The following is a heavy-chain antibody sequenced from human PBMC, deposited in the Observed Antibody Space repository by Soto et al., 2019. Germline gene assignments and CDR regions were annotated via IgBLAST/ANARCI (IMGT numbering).Heavy chain of an antibody. V-gene: IGHV4-59*02. CDR2: IYYSGST. CDR1: GGSVSSYY. Sequence: PSETLSLTCAVSGGSVSSYYWGWIRQPPGKGLEWIGYIYYSGSTNYNPSLKSRVTISVDTSKNQFSLKLSSVTAADTAVYYCAREMTAYFDYWGQGTLVTVSS. J-gene: IGHJ4*02. CDR3: AREMTAYFDY.